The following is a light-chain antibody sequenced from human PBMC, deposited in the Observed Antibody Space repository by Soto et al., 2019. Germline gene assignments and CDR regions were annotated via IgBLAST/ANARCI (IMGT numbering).Light chain of an antibody. Sequence: EIVLTQSPGTLSLSPGQRATLSCRASQSVSSSDLAWYQHKPGQAPRLLIYGASSRATGIPDRFSGSGSGTDFTLTISRLEPEDFAVYYCQPSGYSTGTFGQGTKVEI. V-gene: IGKV3-20*01. CDR1: QSVSSSD. CDR3: QPSGYSTGT. CDR2: GAS. J-gene: IGKJ1*01.